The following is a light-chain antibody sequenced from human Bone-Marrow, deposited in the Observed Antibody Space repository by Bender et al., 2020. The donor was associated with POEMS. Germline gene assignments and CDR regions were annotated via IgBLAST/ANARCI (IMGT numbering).Light chain of an antibody. CDR3: AAWEDSLNGWV. Sequence: QSVLTPPPSASGTPGQRVTISCSGSSSNIGTNPVNWYQQLPGTAPKLLIYINNQRPSGVPDRFSGPKSGTSASLAISGLQSEDEADYYCAAWEDSLNGWVFGGGTKLTVL. J-gene: IGLJ3*02. CDR2: INN. CDR1: SSNIGTNP. V-gene: IGLV1-44*01.